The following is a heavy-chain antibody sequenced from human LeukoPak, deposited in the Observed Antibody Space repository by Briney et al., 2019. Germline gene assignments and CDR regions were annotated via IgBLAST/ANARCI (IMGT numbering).Heavy chain of an antibody. Sequence: SETLSLTCTVSGGSISSYYWSWIRQPPGKGLEWIGYIYYSGSTNYTPSLKSRVTISVDTSKNQFSLKLSSVTAADTAVYYCARHRRGRPFDYWGQGTLVTVSS. CDR3: ARHRRGRPFDY. V-gene: IGHV4-59*08. CDR1: GGSISSYY. J-gene: IGHJ4*02. CDR2: IYYSGST.